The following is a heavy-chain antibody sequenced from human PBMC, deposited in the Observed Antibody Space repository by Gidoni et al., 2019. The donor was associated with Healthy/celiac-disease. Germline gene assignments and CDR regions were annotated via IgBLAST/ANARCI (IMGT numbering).Heavy chain of an antibody. Sequence: QVQLVLPGAEVNKPGPSVQVFCKASGYTFTRLGISVVRQDPGHGLEWMGWISGYNDKTNYAQKLQGRVTMTTDTSTSTGNMELRSLRSDDTAVYYCARDRALVGATTTEGVFDYWGQGILVIVSS. CDR2: ISGYNDKT. CDR1: GYTFTRLG. V-gene: IGHV1-18*01. D-gene: IGHD1-26*01. J-gene: IGHJ4*02. CDR3: ARDRALVGATTTEGVFDY.